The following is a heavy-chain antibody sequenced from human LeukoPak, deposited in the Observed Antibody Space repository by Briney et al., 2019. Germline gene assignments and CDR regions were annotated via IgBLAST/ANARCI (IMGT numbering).Heavy chain of an antibody. D-gene: IGHD3-22*01. CDR2: ISGSGGST. CDR3: AKRTDYYGSSGYFDY. V-gene: IGHV3-23*01. J-gene: IGHJ4*02. Sequence: GGSLRLSCAASGFTFSSYAMSWVRQAPGKGLEWVSAISGSGGSTYYADSVKGRFTISRDNSKNTLYLQMNSLRAEDTAVYYCAKRTDYYGSSGYFDYWGQGTLVTVSS. CDR1: GFTFSSYA.